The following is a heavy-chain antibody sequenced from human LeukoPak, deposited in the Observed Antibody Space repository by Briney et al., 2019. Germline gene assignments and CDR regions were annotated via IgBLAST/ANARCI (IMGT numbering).Heavy chain of an antibody. CDR3: ARDLYSSGWYGRGFYFDY. CDR2: IYTSGST. V-gene: IGHV4-4*07. D-gene: IGHD6-19*01. Sequence: SETLSLTCTVSGGSISSYYWSWIRQPAGKGLEWIGRIYTSGSTNYNPSLKSRVTMSVDTSKNQFSLKLSSVTAADTAVYYCARDLYSSGWYGRGFYFDYWGQGTLVTVSS. J-gene: IGHJ4*02. CDR1: GGSISSYY.